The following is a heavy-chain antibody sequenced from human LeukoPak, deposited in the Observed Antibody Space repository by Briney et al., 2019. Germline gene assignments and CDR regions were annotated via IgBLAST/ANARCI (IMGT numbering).Heavy chain of an antibody. CDR1: GGSFSGYY. V-gene: IGHV4-34*01. CDR2: INHSGST. CDR3: ARHREGSGSYYTGYYYMDV. Sequence: SETLSLTCAVYGGSFSGYYWSWIRQPPGKGLEWIGEINHSGSTYYNPSLKSRVTISVDTSKNQFSLKLSSVTAADTAVYYCARHREGSGSYYTGYYYMDVWGKGTTVTISS. J-gene: IGHJ6*03. D-gene: IGHD3-10*01.